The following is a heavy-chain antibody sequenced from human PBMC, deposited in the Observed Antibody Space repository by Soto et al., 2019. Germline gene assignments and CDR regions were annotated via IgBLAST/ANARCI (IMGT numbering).Heavy chain of an antibody. Sequence: PSQTLSLTCAISGDNVSSNSAAWNWIRQSPSRGLEWLGRTYYRSKWYNDYAVSVKSRITINPDTSKNQFSLQLNSVTPEDTAVYCCARDQWLVGCGAFDIWGQGTMVTVSS. V-gene: IGHV6-1*01. CDR3: ARDQWLVGCGAFDI. CDR2: TYYRSKWYN. CDR1: GDNVSSNSAA. J-gene: IGHJ3*02. D-gene: IGHD6-19*01.